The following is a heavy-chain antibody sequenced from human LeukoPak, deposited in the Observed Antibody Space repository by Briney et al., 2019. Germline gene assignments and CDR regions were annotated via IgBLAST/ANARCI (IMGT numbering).Heavy chain of an antibody. V-gene: IGHV3-9*01. J-gene: IGHJ6*02. CDR1: GFTFDDYA. D-gene: IGHD6-19*01. Sequence: GGSLRLSCAASGFTFDDYAMFWVRQAPGEGLEWVSGISWDSRNIGYAASVKGRFTVSRDNDKNSLYLQINSLRVEDTALYYCARGNRDTSGFYYYYGMDVWGQGTTVSVSS. CDR2: ISWDSRNI. CDR3: ARGNRDTSGFYYYYGMDV.